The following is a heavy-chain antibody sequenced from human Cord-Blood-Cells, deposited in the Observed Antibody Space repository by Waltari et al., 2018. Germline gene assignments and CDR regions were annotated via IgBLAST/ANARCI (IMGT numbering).Heavy chain of an antibody. CDR3: ARGGKLGRGAFDI. CDR2: IKEDGSEK. CDR1: GFTFSSYW. D-gene: IGHD7-27*01. J-gene: IGHJ3*02. Sequence: EVQLVESGGGLVQPGGSLRLSCAASGFTFSSYWMSWVRQAPGEGVEGGANIKEDGSEKFYVDSVKGRFTISRDNAKNSLYLQMNSLRAEDTAVYYCARGGKLGRGAFDIWGQGTMVTVSS. V-gene: IGHV3-7*01.